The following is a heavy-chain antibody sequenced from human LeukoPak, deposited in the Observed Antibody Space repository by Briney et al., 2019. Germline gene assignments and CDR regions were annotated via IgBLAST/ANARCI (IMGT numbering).Heavy chain of an antibody. V-gene: IGHV4-59*01. CDR1: GGSFSGYY. CDR2: IYYSGST. J-gene: IGHJ3*02. Sequence: PSETLSLTCAVYGGSFSGYYWSWIRQPPGKGLEWIGYIYYSGSTNYNPSLKSRVTISIDTSKNQFSLKLSSVTAADTAVYYCARSGYYDSNTVWAFDIWGQGTKVTVSS. CDR3: ARSGYYDSNTVWAFDI. D-gene: IGHD3-22*01.